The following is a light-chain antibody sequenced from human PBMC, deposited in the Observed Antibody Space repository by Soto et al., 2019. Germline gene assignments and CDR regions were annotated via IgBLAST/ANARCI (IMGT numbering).Light chain of an antibody. CDR2: GAS. CDR3: QQYGTSPLFT. Sequence: EIVLTQSPGTLSLSPGERATLSCRTSQSLSSGYLAWYQQNPGQAPRLLIYGASRRATGIPDRFSGSGSGTDFTLTISRLEPEDFVVYYCQQYGTSPLFTFGPGTKVDIK. J-gene: IGKJ3*01. V-gene: IGKV3-20*01. CDR1: QSLSSGY.